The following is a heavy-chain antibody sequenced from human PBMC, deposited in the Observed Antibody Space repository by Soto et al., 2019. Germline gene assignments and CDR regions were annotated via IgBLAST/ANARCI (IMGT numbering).Heavy chain of an antibody. D-gene: IGHD3-10*01. CDR3: ARADYYGSGSRNYYYYYGMDV. CDR1: GYTFTSYD. Sequence: ASVKVSCKASGYTFTSYDINWVRQATGQGLEWMGWMNPNSGNTGYAQKLQGRVTMTTDTSTSTAYMELRSLRSDDTAVYYCARADYYGSGSRNYYYYYGMDVWGQGTTVTVSS. J-gene: IGHJ6*02. CDR2: MNPNSGNT. V-gene: IGHV1-8*01.